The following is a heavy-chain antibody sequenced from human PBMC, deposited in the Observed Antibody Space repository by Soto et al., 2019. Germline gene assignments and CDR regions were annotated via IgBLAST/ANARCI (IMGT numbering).Heavy chain of an antibody. CDR3: VRDRYSSSGWLDP. D-gene: IGHD3-10*01. CDR2: TYYRSRFFS. CDR1: GDSVSSYSAA. J-gene: IGHJ5*02. V-gene: IGHV6-1*01. Sequence: SQTLSLTCVISGDSVSSYSAAWNWIRQSPSGGLEWLGRTYYRSRFFSDYAESVKSRIIINPDTSKNQFSLQLKSVTPEDTAVYYCVRDRYSSSGWLDPWGQGTPVTVSS.